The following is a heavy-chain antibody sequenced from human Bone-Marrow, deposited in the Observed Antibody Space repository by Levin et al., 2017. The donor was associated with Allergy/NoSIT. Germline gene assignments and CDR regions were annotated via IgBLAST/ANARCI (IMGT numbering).Heavy chain of an antibody. D-gene: IGHD4-17*01. CDR1: GFTFTDYF. V-gene: IGHV3-11*01. J-gene: IGHJ4*02. Sequence: GGSLRLSCAASGFTFTDYFMSWIRQAPGKRLEWVAYISSSGGSIYYADSVKGRFTISRDNAKKSVYLQMNSLRAEDTAVYYCARERWGPAVTTGGDYWGQGTLVTVSS. CDR3: ARERWGPAVTTGGDY. CDR2: ISSSGGSI.